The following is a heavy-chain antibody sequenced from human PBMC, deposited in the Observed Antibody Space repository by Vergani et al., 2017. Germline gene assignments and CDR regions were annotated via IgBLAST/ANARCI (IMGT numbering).Heavy chain of an antibody. D-gene: IGHD6-13*01. CDR2: IIPILGLA. V-gene: IGHV1-69*02. CDR3: ASAAAGNYFYYGKDV. Sequence: HVQLVQSGAEVKKPGSSVKVSCKASGGTFSSYTISWVRQAPGQGCEWMGRIIPILGLANYAKKFQGRVTITANKSTSTAYMELSSLRSEDTAVSYCASAAAGNYFYYGKDVWGQGTTVTVSS. J-gene: IGHJ6*02. CDR1: GGTFSSYT.